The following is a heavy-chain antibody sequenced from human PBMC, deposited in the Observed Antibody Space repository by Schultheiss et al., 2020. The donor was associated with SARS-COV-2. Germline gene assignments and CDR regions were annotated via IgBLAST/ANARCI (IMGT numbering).Heavy chain of an antibody. V-gene: IGHV4-59*08. CDR1: GGSSSGYY. J-gene: IGHJ6*02. CDR2: IYYSGST. CDR3: ARAVGYSYGYGLYYYYGMDV. D-gene: IGHD5-18*01. Sequence: SETLSLTCAVYGGSSSGYYWSWIRQPPGKGLEWIGSIYYSGSTNYNPSLKSRVTISVDTSNNQFSLKLSSVTAADTAVYYCARAVGYSYGYGLYYYYGMDVWGQGTTVTVSS.